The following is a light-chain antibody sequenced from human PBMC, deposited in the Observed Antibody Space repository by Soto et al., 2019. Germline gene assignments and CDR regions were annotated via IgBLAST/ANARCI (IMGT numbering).Light chain of an antibody. CDR3: QQSYSTPFT. J-gene: IGKJ3*01. CDR1: QSVGNY. V-gene: IGKV1-39*01. CDR2: GAS. Sequence: DSQMTQSPSSLSASVGYRVTITCRASQSVGNYLNWYQQKPGKAPNLLIYGASTLQSGVPSRFSGSESGTDFTLTISSLQPEDFATYYCQQSYSTPFTIGPGTKVDIK.